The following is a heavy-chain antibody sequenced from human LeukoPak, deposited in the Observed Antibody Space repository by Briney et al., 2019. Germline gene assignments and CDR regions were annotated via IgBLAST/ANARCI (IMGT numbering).Heavy chain of an antibody. D-gene: IGHD2-2*01. J-gene: IGHJ4*02. CDR3: ARGCSTSCPLDY. CDR2: IYYSGST. V-gene: IGHV4-30-4*08. CDR1: GGSISSGDYY. Sequence: SQTLSLTCTVSGGSISSGDYYWSWIRQPPGKGLEWIGYIYYSGSTYYNPSLKSRVTMSVDTSKNQFSLKLSSVTAADTAVYYCARGCSTSCPLDYWGQGTLVTVSS.